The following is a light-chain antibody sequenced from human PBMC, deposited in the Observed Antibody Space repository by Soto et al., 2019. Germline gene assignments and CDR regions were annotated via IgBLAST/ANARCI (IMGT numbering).Light chain of an antibody. CDR1: QTVSPW. V-gene: IGKV1-5*03. Sequence: DIHMTQSPATLSASVGDRVTITCRASQTVSPWLAWYQQKPGSAPHLLIYKVSNLESGVPSRFSGSGSGADFTLTINCLQPDDFATYYCQQYNRGVTFGPGTKVEIK. CDR2: KVS. J-gene: IGKJ1*01. CDR3: QQYNRGVT.